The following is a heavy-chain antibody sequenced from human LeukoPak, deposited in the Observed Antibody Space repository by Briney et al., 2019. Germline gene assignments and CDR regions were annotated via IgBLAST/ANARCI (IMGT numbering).Heavy chain of an antibody. V-gene: IGHV1-18*01. CDR1: GYTFTSYG. J-gene: IGHJ5*02. CDR2: ISAYNGNT. CDR3: AREYSSGPFDP. D-gene: IGHD6-19*01. Sequence: ASVTVSFTASGYTFTSYGISWVRQAPGQGLEWMGWISAYNGNTNYAQKLQGRVTMTTDTSTSTAYMELRSLRSDDTAVYYCAREYSSGPFDPWGQGTLVTVSS.